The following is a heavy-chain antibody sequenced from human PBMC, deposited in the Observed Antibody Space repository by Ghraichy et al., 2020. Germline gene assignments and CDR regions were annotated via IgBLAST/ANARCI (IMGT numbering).Heavy chain of an antibody. Sequence: SETLSLTCTVSGGSISSYYWSWIRQPPGKGLEWIGYIYYGGSTNYNPSLKSRVTISVDTSKNQFSLKLSSVTAADTAVYYCARDGDCSSTSCPTGGFDIWGQGTMVTVSS. CDR2: IYYGGST. CDR3: ARDGDCSSTSCPTGGFDI. J-gene: IGHJ3*02. D-gene: IGHD2-2*01. CDR1: GGSISSYY. V-gene: IGHV4-59*01.